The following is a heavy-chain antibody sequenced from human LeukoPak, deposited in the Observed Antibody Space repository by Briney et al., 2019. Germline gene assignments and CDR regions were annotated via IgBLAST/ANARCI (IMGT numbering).Heavy chain of an antibody. CDR2: IYYSGST. J-gene: IGHJ3*02. CDR3: ARGDTAMATDAFDI. V-gene: IGHV4-39*07. Sequence: PGGSLRLSCAASGFTFSSYEMNWVRQAPGKGLEWIGSIYYSGSTYYNPSLKSRVTISVDTSKNQFSLKLSSVTAADTAVYYCARGDTAMATDAFDIWGQGTMVTVSS. D-gene: IGHD5-18*01. CDR1: GFTFSSYE.